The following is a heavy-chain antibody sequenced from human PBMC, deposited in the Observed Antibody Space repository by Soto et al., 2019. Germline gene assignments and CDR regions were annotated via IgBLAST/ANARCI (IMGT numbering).Heavy chain of an antibody. CDR1: GGSFNNYW. J-gene: IGHJ5*02. CDR2: VCPGGRT. D-gene: IGHD3-10*01. Sequence: QVRLQPWGAGLVRPSETLSLTCAVYGGSFNNYWLSWIRPAPGKGLEWIGEVCPGGRTNYSPTLKREVRIAVEGSKNQFSLRLTSVTVEDTAVYYCARGDYGQYDAYNWFDPWGQGNLVIVAS. CDR3: ARGDYGQYDAYNWFDP. V-gene: IGHV4-34*02.